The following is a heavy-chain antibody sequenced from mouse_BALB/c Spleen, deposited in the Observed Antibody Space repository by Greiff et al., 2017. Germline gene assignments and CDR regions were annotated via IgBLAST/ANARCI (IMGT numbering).Heavy chain of an antibody. V-gene: IGHV1-9*01. Sequence: QVQLKESGAELMKPGASVKISCKATGYTFSSYWIEWVKQRPGHGLEWIGEILPGSGSTNYNEKFKGKATFTADTSSNTAYMQLSSLTSEDSAVYYCARRGYDGYAMDYWGQGTSVTVSS. D-gene: IGHD2-2*01. CDR2: ILPGSGST. J-gene: IGHJ4*01. CDR1: GYTFSSYW. CDR3: ARRGYDGYAMDY.